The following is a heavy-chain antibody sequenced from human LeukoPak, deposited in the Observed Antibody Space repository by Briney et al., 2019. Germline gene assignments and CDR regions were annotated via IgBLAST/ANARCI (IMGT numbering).Heavy chain of an antibody. Sequence: GGSLRLSCAASGFTFSSYSMNWVRQAPGKGLEWVSYISSSSSTIYYADSVKGRFTISRDNAKNSLYLQMNSLRAEDTAVYYCARGVGATVVYWGQGTLVTVSS. V-gene: IGHV3-48*01. CDR2: ISSSSSTI. CDR1: GFTFSSYS. J-gene: IGHJ4*02. D-gene: IGHD1-26*01. CDR3: ARGVGATVVY.